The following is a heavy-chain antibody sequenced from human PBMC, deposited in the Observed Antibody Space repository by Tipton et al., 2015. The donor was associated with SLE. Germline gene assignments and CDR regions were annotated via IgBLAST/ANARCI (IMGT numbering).Heavy chain of an antibody. CDR2: IYYSGST. J-gene: IGHJ1*01. D-gene: IGHD2-2*02. Sequence: TLSLTCTVSGGSIRSDDYYWTWIRQPPGKGLEWIGSIYYSGSTYYNPSLKSRVTISVDTSKNQFSLKLSSVTAADTAVYYCAAARDIVVVPAAIGYFQHWGQGTLVTVSS. V-gene: IGHV4-39*07. CDR1: GGSIRSDDYY. CDR3: AAARDIVVVPAAIGYFQH.